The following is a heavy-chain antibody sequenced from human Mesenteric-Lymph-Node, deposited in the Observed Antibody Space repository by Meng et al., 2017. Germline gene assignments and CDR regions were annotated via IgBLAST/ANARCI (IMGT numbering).Heavy chain of an antibody. D-gene: IGHD3-10*01. CDR1: GYTFTGYY. Sequence: ASVKVSCKASGYTFTGYYMHWVRQAPGQGLEWMGRINPNSGGTNYAQKFQGRVTMTRDTSISTAYMELSRLRSDDTAVYYCAGAVMVRGVPKSPVDYWGQGTLVTAPQ. J-gene: IGHJ4*02. V-gene: IGHV1-2*06. CDR2: INPNSGGT. CDR3: AGAVMVRGVPKSPVDY.